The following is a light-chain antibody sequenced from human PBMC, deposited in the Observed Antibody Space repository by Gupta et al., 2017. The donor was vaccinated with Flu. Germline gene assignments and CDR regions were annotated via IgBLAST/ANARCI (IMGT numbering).Light chain of an antibody. CDR3: QRDTHPWT. CDR1: QSLVKQNGSSY. Sequence: VTLRQAASISCRTSQSLVKQNGSSYLNWYQQRPGQPPRRLIYEVSNRDSGVPDRFSGSGSVTDFTLKSSRVEAEDVGVYYCQRDTHPWTFGQGTKLEVK. J-gene: IGKJ2*02. CDR2: EVS. V-gene: IGKV2-30*01.